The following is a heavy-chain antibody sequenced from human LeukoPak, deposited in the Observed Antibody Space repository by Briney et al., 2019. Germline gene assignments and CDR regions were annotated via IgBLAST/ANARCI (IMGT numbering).Heavy chain of an antibody. CDR1: GGSISSGGYY. D-gene: IGHD2-2*01. J-gene: IGHJ6*02. CDR3: ARGIVVVPAGVTRRPYYYYGMDV. V-gene: IGHV4-39*07. Sequence: SETLSLTCTVSGGSISSGGYYWSWIRQPPGKGLEWIGEINHSGSTNYNPSLKSRVTISVDTSKNQFSLKLSSVTAADTAVYYCARGIVVVPAGVTRRPYYYYGMDVWGQGTTVTVSS. CDR2: INHSGST.